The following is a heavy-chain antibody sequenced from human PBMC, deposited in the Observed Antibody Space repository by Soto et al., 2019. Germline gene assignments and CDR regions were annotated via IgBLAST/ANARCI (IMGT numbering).Heavy chain of an antibody. D-gene: IGHD6-19*01. Sequence: QVKLQESGPGLVQPAQTLSLSCTVSGGSITSGGIYWSWLRQHPRQGLEWIGYIYHSGRTTYNPSLTSRVTISVDTSKNQFSLTVTSLTVADTAVYYCARFNSRSGTEYFDYWGQGTLVTVSS. V-gene: IGHV4-31*03. CDR2: IYHSGRT. J-gene: IGHJ4*02. CDR3: ARFNSRSGTEYFDY. CDR1: GGSITSGGIY.